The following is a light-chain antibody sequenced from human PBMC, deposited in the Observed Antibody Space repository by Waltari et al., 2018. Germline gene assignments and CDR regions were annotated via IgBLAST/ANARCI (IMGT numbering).Light chain of an antibody. V-gene: IGLV2-14*03. CDR3: SSYTSSSIIYV. CDR2: DVS. Sequence: QSALTQPASVSGSPGQSITISCTGTSSDVGGYHYVSWYQQHPGKAPKLMIYDVSNWPSGVSNRFSGSKSGNTASLTISGLQAEDEADYYCSSYTSSSIIYVFGTGTKVTVL. J-gene: IGLJ1*01. CDR1: SSDVGGYHY.